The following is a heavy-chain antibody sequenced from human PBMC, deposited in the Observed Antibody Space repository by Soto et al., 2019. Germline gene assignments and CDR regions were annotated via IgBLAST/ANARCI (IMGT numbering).Heavy chain of an antibody. D-gene: IGHD2-8*01. Sequence: ASVKVSCKASGGTFSSYAISWVRQAPGQGLEWMGGIIPIFGTANYAQKFQGRVTITADESTSTAYMELSSLRSEDTAVYYCASGVVLMVYAIHYYYYGMDVWGQGTTVTVSS. J-gene: IGHJ6*02. CDR3: ASGVVLMVYAIHYYYYGMDV. V-gene: IGHV1-69*13. CDR1: GGTFSSYA. CDR2: IIPIFGTA.